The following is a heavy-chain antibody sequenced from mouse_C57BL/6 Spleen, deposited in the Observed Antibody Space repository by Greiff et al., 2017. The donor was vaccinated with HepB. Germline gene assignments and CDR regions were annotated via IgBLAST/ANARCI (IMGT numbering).Heavy chain of an antibody. V-gene: IGHV5-6*01. CDR1: GFTFSSYG. J-gene: IGHJ1*03. D-gene: IGHD2-5*01. CDR3: ARHVVTRYFDV. Sequence: EVKVVESGGDLVKPGGSLKLSCAASGFTFSSYGMSWVRQTPDKRLEWVATISSGGSYTYYPDSVKGRFTISRDNAKNTLYLQMSSLKSEDTAMYYCARHVVTRYFDVWGTGTTVTVSS. CDR2: ISSGGSYT.